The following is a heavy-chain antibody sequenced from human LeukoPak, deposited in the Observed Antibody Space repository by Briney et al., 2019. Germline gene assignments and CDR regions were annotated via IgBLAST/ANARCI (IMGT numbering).Heavy chain of an antibody. CDR1: GFTFSSHL. CDR2: ISSDGSYT. J-gene: IGHJ5*02. Sequence: GGSLRLSCAASGFTFSSHLMHWVRQAPGKGLVWVSRISSDGSYTNYADSVRGRFTLSRDNAKNTLYLQMNSLRAEDTAVYYCAREAAAGGWFDPWGQGTLVTVSS. D-gene: IGHD6-13*01. V-gene: IGHV3-74*01. CDR3: AREAAAGGWFDP.